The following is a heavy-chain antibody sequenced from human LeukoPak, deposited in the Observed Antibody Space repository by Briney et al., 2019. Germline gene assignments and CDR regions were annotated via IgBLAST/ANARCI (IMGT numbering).Heavy chain of an antibody. CDR1: GFTFSSYW. J-gene: IGHJ6*02. Sequence: GGSLRLSCAASGFTFSSYWMHWVRQAPGKGLVWFSRINSDGSSTSYADSVKGRFTISRDNAKNTLYLQMNSLRAEDTAVYYCARVSERTVRGVYYYYYGMDVSGQGTTVTVSS. CDR2: INSDGSST. CDR3: ARVSERTVRGVYYYYYGMDV. V-gene: IGHV3-74*01. D-gene: IGHD3-10*01.